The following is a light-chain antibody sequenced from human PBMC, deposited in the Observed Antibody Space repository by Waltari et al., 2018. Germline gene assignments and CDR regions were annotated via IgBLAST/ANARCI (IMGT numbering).Light chain of an antibody. CDR3: QHYVRLPVT. CDR1: QSIGTF. J-gene: IGKJ1*01. V-gene: IGKV3-20*01. CDR2: GAS. Sequence: DIVLTQSPCTLSLSPGARVTLSCRASQSIGTFLAWYQQKPGQPPRLLIHGASIRATGIPDRVSGSGSGTDFSLTISRLEPEDFAVYYCQHYVRLPVTFGQGTKVEIK.